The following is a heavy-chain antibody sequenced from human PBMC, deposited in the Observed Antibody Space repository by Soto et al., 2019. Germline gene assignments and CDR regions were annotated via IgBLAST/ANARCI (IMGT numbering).Heavy chain of an antibody. CDR2: ISFTGDSR. CDR3: AKKSCSSPGCPYGMDV. D-gene: IGHD2-2*01. J-gene: IGHJ6*02. CDR1: GFNFNAYV. Sequence: GGSLRLSCAASGFNFNAYVMNWVHQAPGKGLEWVSIISFTGDSRYYADSVKDRFTISRDNSQNTLYLQMNSLRAEDTAVYYCAKKSCSSPGCPYGMDVWGQGTTVTVSS. V-gene: IGHV3-23*01.